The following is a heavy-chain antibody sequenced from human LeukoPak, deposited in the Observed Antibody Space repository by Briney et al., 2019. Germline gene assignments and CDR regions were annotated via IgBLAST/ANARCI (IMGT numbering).Heavy chain of an antibody. CDR1: GGPISSYY. CDR2: IYYSGST. V-gene: IGHV4-59*01. CDR3: ARGEKRENFDY. Sequence: ETLSLTCTVSGGPISSYYWSWIRQPPGKGLEWIGYIYYSGSTNYNPSLKSRVTISVDTSKNQFSLKLSPVTAADTAVYYCARGEKRENFDYWGQGTLVTVSS. J-gene: IGHJ4*02. D-gene: IGHD1-26*01.